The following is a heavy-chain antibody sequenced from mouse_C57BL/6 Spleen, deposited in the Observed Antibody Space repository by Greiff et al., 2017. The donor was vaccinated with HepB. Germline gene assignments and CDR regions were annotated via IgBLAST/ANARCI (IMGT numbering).Heavy chain of an antibody. CDR2: INPSNGGT. J-gene: IGHJ4*01. CDR1: GYTFTSYW. Sequence: QVQLQQPGPELVKPGASVKLSCKASGYTFTSYWMHWVKQRPGQGLEWIGNINPSNGGTNYNEKFKSKATLTVDKSSSTAYMQLSSLTSEDSAVYYCARTPSLSFYAMDYWGQGTSVTVSS. V-gene: IGHV1-53*01. D-gene: IGHD1-1*01. CDR3: ARTPSLSFYAMDY.